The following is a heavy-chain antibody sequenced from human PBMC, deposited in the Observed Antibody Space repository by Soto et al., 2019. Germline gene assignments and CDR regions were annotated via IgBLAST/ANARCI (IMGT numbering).Heavy chain of an antibody. D-gene: IGHD2-21*02. Sequence: QITLKESGPTLVKPTQTLTLTCTFSGFSLNTGGLGVGWIRQPPGKALEWLALIYWDNDKRYSPSLMSRLTITKDTSNNEVVHTMTNMDTVDAATYYCVHSRCGGDCLQSYSSPYYYGMDVWGQGTTVTVSS. CDR3: VHSRCGGDCLQSYSSPYYYGMDV. CDR2: IYWDNDK. V-gene: IGHV2-5*02. CDR1: GFSLNTGGLG. J-gene: IGHJ6*02.